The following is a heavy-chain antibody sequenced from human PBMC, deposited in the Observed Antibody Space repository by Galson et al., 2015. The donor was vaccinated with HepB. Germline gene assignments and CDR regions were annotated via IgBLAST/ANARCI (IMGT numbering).Heavy chain of an antibody. CDR1: GYTFATYF. CDR2: INGGNGNT. V-gene: IGHV1-3*01. Sequence: SVKVSCKASGYTFATYFIHWVRQAPGQRLEWMGWINGGNGNTQYSQSFQGRVTITRDTSASTAYTELRSLRSEDTAVYYCARVGGIGVASSLEYWGQGTLVTVSS. CDR3: ARVGGIGVASSLEY. D-gene: IGHD1-1*01. J-gene: IGHJ4*02.